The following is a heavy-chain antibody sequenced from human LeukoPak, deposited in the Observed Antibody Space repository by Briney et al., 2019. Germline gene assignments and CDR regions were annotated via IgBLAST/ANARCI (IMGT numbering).Heavy chain of an antibody. CDR2: IYYSGST. J-gene: IGHJ4*02. Sequence: AETLSLTCTVSGGSISSYYGSWIRQPPGEGRVWIGYIYYSGSTNYNPSLKSRVTISVDTSKNQLHLKLRSVTAADQAVYYCARAAAAGTVDYWGQGTLVNVSS. CDR1: GGSISSYY. CDR3: ARAAAAGTVDY. D-gene: IGHD6-13*01. V-gene: IGHV4-59*01.